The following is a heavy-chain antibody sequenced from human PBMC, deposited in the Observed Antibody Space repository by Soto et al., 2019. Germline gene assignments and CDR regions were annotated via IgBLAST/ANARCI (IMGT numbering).Heavy chain of an antibody. Sequence: QVQLQESGPGLVKPSQTLSLTCTVSVGSIRSGCYYWSWIRQHPGKGLEWIGYIYYSGSTYYNPSLKSRVTISVETSKNQFSLKLSSVTAADTAVYYCARDKSICSGWQKGAFDIWGQGTMVTVSS. CDR2: IYYSGST. CDR1: VGSIRSGCYY. D-gene: IGHD6-19*01. CDR3: ARDKSICSGWQKGAFDI. J-gene: IGHJ3*02. V-gene: IGHV4-31*03.